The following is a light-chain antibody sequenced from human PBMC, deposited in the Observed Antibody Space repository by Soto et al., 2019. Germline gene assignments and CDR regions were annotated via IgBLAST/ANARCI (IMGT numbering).Light chain of an antibody. CDR1: QGISKY. CDR2: VAS. J-gene: IGKJ4*01. V-gene: IGKV1-27*01. CDR3: QKYDSAPLT. Sequence: DIQMTQSPSSLSASVGDRVTITCRASQGISKYLAWYQQKPGKVPKLLIYVASTLQSGVSSRFSGSGSGTDFTLTISSLQPEDVATYYCQKYDSAPLTFCGGTKVEIK.